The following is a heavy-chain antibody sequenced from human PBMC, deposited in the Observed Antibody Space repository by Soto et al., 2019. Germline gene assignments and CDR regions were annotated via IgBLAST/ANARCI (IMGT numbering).Heavy chain of an antibody. CDR3: ARDMRDLRFMERSYYFDY. V-gene: IGHV3-30-3*01. Sequence: QVQLVESGGGVVQPGRSLRLSCAASGLTFSRSAMHWVRQAPGKGLEWLAVISYAGSNKYYADSVKGRFTIARDNSKNTLYLQMNSLRADDTAVYYCARDMRDLRFMERSYYFDYWGQGTLVTVSS. J-gene: IGHJ4*02. CDR2: ISYAGSNK. D-gene: IGHD3-3*01. CDR1: GLTFSRSA.